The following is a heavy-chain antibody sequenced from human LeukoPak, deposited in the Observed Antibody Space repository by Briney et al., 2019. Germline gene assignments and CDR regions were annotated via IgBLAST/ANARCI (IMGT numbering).Heavy chain of an antibody. Sequence: PGGSLRLSCAASGFTVSSNYMSWVRQAPGKGLEWVSSISRDSITYTYYADSVKGRFTISRDNTKDSLYLQMNSLRAEDTAVYYCVRPGINDYGGNFDYWGQGALVTVSS. J-gene: IGHJ4*02. CDR2: ISRDSITYT. V-gene: IGHV3-21*03. CDR1: GFTVSSNY. CDR3: VRPGINDYGGNFDY. D-gene: IGHD4-23*01.